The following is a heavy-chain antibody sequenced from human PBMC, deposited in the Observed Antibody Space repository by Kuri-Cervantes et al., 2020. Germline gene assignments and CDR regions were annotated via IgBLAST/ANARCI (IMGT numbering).Heavy chain of an antibody. V-gene: IGHV1-3*01. J-gene: IGHJ3*02. D-gene: IGHD2/OR15-2a*01. CDR2: INAGNGNT. Sequence: ASVKVSCKASGYTFTSYAMHWVRQAPGQRLEWMGWINAGNGNTKYSQKFQGRVTITRDTSASTAYMELSSLRSEDTAVYYCAREQTTFDAFDIWGQGTMVTVSS. CDR3: AREQTTFDAFDI. CDR1: GYTFTSYA.